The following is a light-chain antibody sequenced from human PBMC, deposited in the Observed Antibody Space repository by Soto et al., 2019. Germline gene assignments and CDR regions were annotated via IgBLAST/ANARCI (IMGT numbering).Light chain of an antibody. Sequence: EIVLTQSPGTLSLSPGERATLSCRASQSVSSSYLAWYQQKPGQAPRLLIYGASSRATGIPDRFSGSGSGTDFALTINRLEAEDFAVYYCQQYASSPWTFGRGTKVDIK. V-gene: IGKV3-20*01. CDR1: QSVSSSY. CDR2: GAS. J-gene: IGKJ1*01. CDR3: QQYASSPWT.